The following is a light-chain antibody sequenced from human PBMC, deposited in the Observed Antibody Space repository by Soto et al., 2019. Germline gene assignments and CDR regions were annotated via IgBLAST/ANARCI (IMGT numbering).Light chain of an antibody. J-gene: IGKJ1*01. CDR1: QSVLHSSNNKNY. CDR3: QQYYSPWT. Sequence: DIVMTQSPASLAVSLGERATINCKSSQSVLHSSNNKNYLAWYQQKPGQPPKLLIYWASTRESGVPDRFSGSGSGTDFTLSISSLQAEDVAVYYCQQYYSPWTFGQGTKVEIK. CDR2: WAS. V-gene: IGKV4-1*01.